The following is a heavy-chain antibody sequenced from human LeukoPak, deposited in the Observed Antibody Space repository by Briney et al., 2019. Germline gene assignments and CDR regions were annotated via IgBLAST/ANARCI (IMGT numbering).Heavy chain of an antibody. V-gene: IGHV4-39*01. D-gene: IGHD3-3*01. Sequence: SETLSLTCTVSGGSISGYYWGWIRQPPGKGLEWIGSIYYSGSTYYNPSLKSRVTISADTSKNQFSLKLSSVTAADTAVYYCARHLRFLEWLSYYYYYGMDVWGQGTTVTVSS. CDR2: IYYSGST. CDR1: GGSISGYY. J-gene: IGHJ6*02. CDR3: ARHLRFLEWLSYYYYYGMDV.